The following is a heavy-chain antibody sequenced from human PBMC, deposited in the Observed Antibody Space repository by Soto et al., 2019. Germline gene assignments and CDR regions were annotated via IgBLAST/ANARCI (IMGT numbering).Heavy chain of an antibody. V-gene: IGHV1-2*04. Sequence: TSVKVSCEASGYSYTGYYMHWVRQAPGQGLEWMGWINPNSGGTNYAQKFQGWVTMTRDTSISTAYMELSRLRSDDTAVYYCARFLGYCSGGSCYSSWFDPWGQGTLVTVSS. CDR1: GYSYTGYY. J-gene: IGHJ5*02. CDR3: ARFLGYCSGGSCYSSWFDP. D-gene: IGHD2-15*01. CDR2: INPNSGGT.